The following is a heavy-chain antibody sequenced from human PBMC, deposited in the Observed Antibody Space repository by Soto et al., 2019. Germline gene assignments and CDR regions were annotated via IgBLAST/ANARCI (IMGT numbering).Heavy chain of an antibody. J-gene: IGHJ4*02. D-gene: IGHD4-17*01. Sequence: EVQLVESGGGLVQPGGSLRLSCAASGFTFSSCWMSWVRQAPGKGLEWVANIKQDGSEKYYVDSVKGRFTISRDNAKNSLYLQMNSLRAEDTAVYYCARDLYGDYLDYWGQGTLVTVSS. V-gene: IGHV3-7*01. CDR1: GFTFSSCW. CDR3: ARDLYGDYLDY. CDR2: IKQDGSEK.